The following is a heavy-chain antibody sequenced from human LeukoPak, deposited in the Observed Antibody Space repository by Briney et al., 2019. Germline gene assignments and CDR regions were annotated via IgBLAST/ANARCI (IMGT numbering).Heavy chain of an antibody. CDR1: GASVTIYY. D-gene: IGHD3-16*01. J-gene: IGHJ4*02. CDR3: ARDYDKAFDY. CDR2: IYSSGTT. V-gene: IGHV4-4*07. Sequence: KPSETLSLTCTVSGASVTIYYWSWIRQPAGKGLEWIGRIYSSGTTNYNLSLRGRVTMSLDTSRNQVSLKLSSVVTADTAMYYCARDYDKAFDYWGQGTLVTVSS.